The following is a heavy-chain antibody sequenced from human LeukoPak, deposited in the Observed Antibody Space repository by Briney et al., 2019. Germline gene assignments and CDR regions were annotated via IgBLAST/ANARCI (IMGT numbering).Heavy chain of an antibody. Sequence: GGSLRLSCAASGFTFSSYWMSWVRQAPGKGLEWVANIKQDGSGKYYVDSVKGRFTISRDNAKNSLYLQMNSLRAEDTAVYYCARVSSKATVRGLITKKNYYYYYMDVWGKGTTVTISS. CDR1: GFTFSSYW. D-gene: IGHD3-10*01. V-gene: IGHV3-7*01. J-gene: IGHJ6*03. CDR3: ARVSSKATVRGLITKKNYYYYYMDV. CDR2: IKQDGSGK.